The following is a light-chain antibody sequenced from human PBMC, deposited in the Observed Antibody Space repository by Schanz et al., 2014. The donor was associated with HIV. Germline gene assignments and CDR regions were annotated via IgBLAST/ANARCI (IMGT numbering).Light chain of an antibody. CDR1: QSVSSSY. V-gene: IGKV3-15*01. CDR2: GAS. J-gene: IGKJ5*01. Sequence: EIVLTQSPGTLSLSPGERATLSCRASQSVSSSYLAWYQQRPGQAPSLLIYGASTRATGVPARFSGRGSGTEFTLTISSLQSEDFAVYYCQQYNDWPPITFGQGTRLEIK. CDR3: QQYNDWPPIT.